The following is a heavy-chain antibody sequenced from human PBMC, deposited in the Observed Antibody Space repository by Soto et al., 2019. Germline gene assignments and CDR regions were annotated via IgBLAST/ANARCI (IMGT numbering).Heavy chain of an antibody. Sequence: GESLKISCKGSGYSFTSYWISWVRQMPGKGLEWMGRIDPSDSYTNYSPSFQGHVTISADKSISTAHLQWSSLKASDTAMYYCARLSYRLDYYYYGMDVWGQGTTVTVSS. V-gene: IGHV5-10-1*01. CDR2: IDPSDSYT. CDR3: ARLSYRLDYYYYGMDV. CDR1: GYSFTSYW. J-gene: IGHJ6*02.